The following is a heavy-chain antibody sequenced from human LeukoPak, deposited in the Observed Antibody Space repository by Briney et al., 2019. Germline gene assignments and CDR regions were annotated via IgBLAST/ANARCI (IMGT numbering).Heavy chain of an antibody. J-gene: IGHJ3*02. D-gene: IGHD2-21*02. V-gene: IGHV4-61*01. CDR1: GGSISSSSYY. CDR3: AREARAYCGGDCYSGGAFDI. CDR2: IYYSGST. Sequence: PSETLSLTCTVSGGSISSSSYYWSWIRQPPGKGLEWIGYIYYSGSTNYNPSLKSRVTVSVDTSKNQFSLKLSSVTAADTAVYYCAREARAYCGGDCYSGGAFDIWGQGTMVTVSS.